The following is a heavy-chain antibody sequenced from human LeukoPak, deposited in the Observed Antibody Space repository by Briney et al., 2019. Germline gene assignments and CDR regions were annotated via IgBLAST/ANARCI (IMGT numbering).Heavy chain of an antibody. CDR2: IIPILGIA. V-gene: IGHV1-69*04. J-gene: IGHJ3*02. CDR1: GGTFSSYA. Sequence: GASVKVSCKASGGTFSSYAISWVRQAPGQGLEWMGRIIPILGIANYAQKFQGRVTITADESTSTAYMELSSLRSEDTAVYYCARDQSGLDAFDIWGQGTMVTVSS. CDR3: ARDQSGLDAFDI.